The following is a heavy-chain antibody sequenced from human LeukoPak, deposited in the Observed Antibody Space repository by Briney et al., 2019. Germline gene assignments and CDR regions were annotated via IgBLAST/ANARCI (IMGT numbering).Heavy chain of an antibody. J-gene: IGHJ4*02. CDR2: ISGGDVST. CDR1: GFTFNTYA. D-gene: IGHD5-18*01. V-gene: IGHV3-23*01. Sequence: GGSLRLSCAASGFTFNTYAMSWVRQAPGKGLEWVSSISGGDVSTSYADSVKGRFTISRDNSKNTLYLQMNSLRAEDTAVYYCARQVETAHVCDYWGQGTLVTVSS. CDR3: ARQVETAHVCDY.